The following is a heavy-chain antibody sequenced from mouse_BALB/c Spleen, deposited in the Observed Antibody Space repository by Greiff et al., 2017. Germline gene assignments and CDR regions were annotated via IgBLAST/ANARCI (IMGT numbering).Heavy chain of an antibody. CDR3: TSSYLGDYYFDY. Sequence: QVQLKESGAELVRPGASVTLSCKASGYTFTDYEMHWVKQTPVHGLEWIGAIDPETGGTAYNQKFKGKATLTADKSSSTAYMELRSLTSEDSAVYYCTSSYLGDYYFDYWGQGTTLTVSS. V-gene: IGHV1-15*01. CDR1: GYTFTDYE. J-gene: IGHJ2*01. D-gene: IGHD3-3*01. CDR2: IDPETGGT.